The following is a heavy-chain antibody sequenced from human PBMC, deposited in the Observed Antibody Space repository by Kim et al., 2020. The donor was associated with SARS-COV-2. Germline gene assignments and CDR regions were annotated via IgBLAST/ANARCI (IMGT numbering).Heavy chain of an antibody. Sequence: SETLSLTCAVYGGSFSGYYWSWIRQPPGKGLEWIGEINHSGSTNYNPSLKSRVTISVDTSKNQFSLKLSSVTAADTAVYYCARGLVVVPAAITDWFDPWGQGTLVTVSS. J-gene: IGHJ5*02. CDR2: INHSGST. CDR1: GGSFSGYY. V-gene: IGHV4-34*01. CDR3: ARGLVVVPAAITDWFDP. D-gene: IGHD2-2*02.